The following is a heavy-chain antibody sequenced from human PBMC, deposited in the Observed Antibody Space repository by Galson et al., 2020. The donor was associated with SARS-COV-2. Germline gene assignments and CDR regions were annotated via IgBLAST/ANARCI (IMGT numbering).Heavy chain of an antibody. Sequence: GGSLSLSCAASGFTFSSYWMSWVRQAPGKGLEWVANIKQDGSEKYYVDSVKGRFTISRDNAKNSLYLQINSLRAEDTAVYYCARVGDDFWSGYGWFDPWGQGTLVTVSS. CDR1: GFTFSSYW. D-gene: IGHD3-3*01. V-gene: IGHV3-7*03. CDR2: IKQDGSEK. J-gene: IGHJ5*02. CDR3: ARVGDDFWSGYGWFDP.